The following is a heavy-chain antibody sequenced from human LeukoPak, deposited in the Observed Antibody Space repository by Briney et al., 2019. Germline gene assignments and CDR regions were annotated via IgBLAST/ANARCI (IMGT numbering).Heavy chain of an antibody. D-gene: IGHD1-26*01. CDR2: IYHSGST. Sequence: SGTLSLTCAVSGGSISSSNWWSWVRQPPGKGLEWIGEIYHSGSTNYNPSLKSRVTISVDTSKNQFSLKLSSVTAADTAVYYCARRAGVVGATDYWGQGTLVTVSS. V-gene: IGHV4-4*02. CDR1: GGSISSSNW. CDR3: ARRAGVVGATDY. J-gene: IGHJ4*02.